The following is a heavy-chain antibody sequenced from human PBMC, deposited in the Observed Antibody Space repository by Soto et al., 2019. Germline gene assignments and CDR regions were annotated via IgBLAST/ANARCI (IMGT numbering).Heavy chain of an antibody. CDR2: ITSDGRST. J-gene: IGHJ4*02. D-gene: IGHD4-17*01. CDR1: GFTFSRYW. Sequence: EVQLVESGGGLVQPGGSLRLSCAASGFTFSRYWMHWVRQGPGMGLGWVARITSDGRSTGYADSVKGRFTISRDNANNSLYMQINSLLAEDTAVYSCAGDGVGDYPVDYWGQGHLVSVSS. CDR3: AGDGVGDYPVDY. V-gene: IGHV3-74*01.